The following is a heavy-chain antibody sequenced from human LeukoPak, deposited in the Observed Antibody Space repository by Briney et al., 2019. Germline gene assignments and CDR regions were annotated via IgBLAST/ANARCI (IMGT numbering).Heavy chain of an antibody. Sequence: SETLSLTCAVSGGSISSSNWWSWVRQPPGKGLEWIGEIYHSGSTNYNPSLKSRVTISVDTSKNQFSLKLSSVTAADTAVYYCARGLTPPNYYDSSGAADYWGQGTLVTVSS. CDR1: GGSISSSNW. D-gene: IGHD3-22*01. J-gene: IGHJ4*02. V-gene: IGHV4-4*02. CDR3: ARGLTPPNYYDSSGAADY. CDR2: IYHSGST.